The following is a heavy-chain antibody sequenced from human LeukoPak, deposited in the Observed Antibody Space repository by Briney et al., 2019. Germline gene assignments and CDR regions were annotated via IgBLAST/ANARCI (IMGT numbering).Heavy chain of an antibody. CDR2: IYPGDSDT. J-gene: IGHJ5*02. CDR3: AKLSGSLTNWFDP. V-gene: IGHV5-51*01. D-gene: IGHD3-10*01. CDR1: GYSFTSYW. Sequence: GESLQISCQGSGYSFTSYWIGWVRPMPGKGLEWMGIIYPGDSDTRYSPSFQGQATISADKSISTAYLQWSSLKASDTAMYYCAKLSGSLTNWFDPWGQGTLVTVSS.